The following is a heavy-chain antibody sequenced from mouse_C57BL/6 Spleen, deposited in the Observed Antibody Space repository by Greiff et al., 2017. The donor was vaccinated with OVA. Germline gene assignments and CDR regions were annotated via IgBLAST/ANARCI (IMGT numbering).Heavy chain of an antibody. V-gene: IGHV5-16*01. CDR2: INYDGSST. CDR3: ARDRGYYGNYWAMDY. Sequence: EVQLVESEGGLVQPGSSMKLSCTASGFTFSDYYMAWVRQVPEKGLEWVANINYDGSSTYYLDSLKSRFIISRDNAKNILYLQMSSLKSEDTATYYCARDRGYYGNYWAMDYWGQGTSVTVSS. J-gene: IGHJ4*01. D-gene: IGHD2-1*01. CDR1: GFTFSDYY.